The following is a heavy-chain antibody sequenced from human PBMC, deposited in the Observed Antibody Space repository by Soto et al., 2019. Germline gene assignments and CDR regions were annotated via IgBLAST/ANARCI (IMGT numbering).Heavy chain of an antibody. Sequence: TLSLTCNVSGGSLSSGSYYWSWIRQPPGQGLEWIGSLYYSGSTNSNPSLKSRVTISVDTSKNQLSLKLSSVTAAETAVYYCATFEFSGTNGAMDFWGQGTMVTVSS. D-gene: IGHD1-1*01. CDR1: GGSLSSGSYY. CDR2: LYYSGST. V-gene: IGHV4-61*01. CDR3: ATFEFSGTNGAMDF. J-gene: IGHJ6*02.